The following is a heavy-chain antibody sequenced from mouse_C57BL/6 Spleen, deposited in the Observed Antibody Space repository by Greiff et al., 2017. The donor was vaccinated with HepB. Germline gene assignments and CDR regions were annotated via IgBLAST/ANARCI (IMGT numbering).Heavy chain of an antibody. CDR3: ARWSYGNYVAWFAY. CDR2: INPNNGGT. CDR1: GYTFTDYY. J-gene: IGHJ3*01. Sequence: EVQLQQSGPELVKPGASVKISCKASGYTFTDYYMNWVKQSHGKSLEWIGDINPNNGGTSYNQKFKGKATLTVDKSSSTAYMELRSLTSEDSAVYYCARWSYGNYVAWFAYWGQGTLVTVSA. V-gene: IGHV1-26*01. D-gene: IGHD2-1*01.